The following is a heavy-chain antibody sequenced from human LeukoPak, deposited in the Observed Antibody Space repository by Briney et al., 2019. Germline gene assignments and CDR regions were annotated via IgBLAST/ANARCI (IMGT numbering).Heavy chain of an antibody. CDR3: ARVVQRDAHYYYHAMDV. CDR2: IIPMFGTT. D-gene: IGHD2-2*01. V-gene: IGHV1-69*06. CDR1: GGTFSNYG. Sequence: ASVKVSCKTSGGTFSNYGFSWVRQAPGQGPEWMGRIIPMFGTTNYAQKFQGRVTITADKSTSTAYMEVNSLRSEDTAVYYCARVVQRDAHYYYHAMDVWGQGTTVTVSS. J-gene: IGHJ6*02.